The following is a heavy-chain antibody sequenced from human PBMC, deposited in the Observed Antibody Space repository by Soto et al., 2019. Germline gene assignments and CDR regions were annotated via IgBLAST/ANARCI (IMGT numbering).Heavy chain of an antibody. Sequence: GGSLRLSCSASGFTFSSYGMHWVRQAPGKGLEWVAVIWYDGSNKYYADSVKGRFTISRDNSKNTLYLQMNSLRAEDTAVYYCARGSSSGPSYYFDYWGQGTLVTVSS. CDR1: GFTFSSYG. V-gene: IGHV3-33*08. CDR3: ARGSSSGPSYYFDY. CDR2: IWYDGSNK. J-gene: IGHJ4*02. D-gene: IGHD3-22*01.